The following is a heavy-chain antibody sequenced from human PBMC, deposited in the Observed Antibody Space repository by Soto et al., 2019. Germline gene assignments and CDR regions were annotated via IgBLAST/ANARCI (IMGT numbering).Heavy chain of an antibody. J-gene: IGHJ6*02. Sequence: LSLTFTVSGXSISSSSYYWGWIRQPPGKGLEWIGSIYYSGSTYYNPSLKSRVTISVDTSKNQFSLKLSSVTAADTAVYYCARPLTMVRGVIADDYYGMDVWGQGTTVTVSS. V-gene: IGHV4-39*01. D-gene: IGHD3-10*01. CDR2: IYYSGST. CDR3: ARPLTMVRGVIADDYYGMDV. CDR1: GXSISSSSYY.